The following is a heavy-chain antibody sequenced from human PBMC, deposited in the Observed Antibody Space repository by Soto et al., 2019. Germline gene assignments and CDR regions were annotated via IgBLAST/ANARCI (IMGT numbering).Heavy chain of an antibody. CDR3: ARERANFGDLEY. D-gene: IGHD4-17*01. CDR2: IYTSGST. Sequence: QVRLQESGPRLVKPSETLSLTCTVSGGSISSYYWTWIRQPAAKGLEWIGRIYTSGSTNYNPSLKSRVTMSVDTSKSQFSLKLSSVTAADTALYYCARERANFGDLEYWGQGALVTVSS. CDR1: GGSISSYY. V-gene: IGHV4-4*07. J-gene: IGHJ4*02.